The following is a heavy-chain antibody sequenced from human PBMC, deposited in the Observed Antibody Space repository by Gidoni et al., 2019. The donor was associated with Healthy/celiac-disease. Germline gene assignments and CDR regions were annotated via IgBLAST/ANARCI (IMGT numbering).Heavy chain of an antibody. V-gene: IGHV3-23*01. CDR2: ISGSGGST. J-gene: IGHJ4*02. CDR1: GFTFSSYA. D-gene: IGHD5-18*01. Sequence: EVQLLESGGGLVQPGGSLRLSCAASGFTFSSYAMSWVRQAPGKGLEWVSAISGSGGSTYYADSVKGRFTISRDNSKNTLYLQMNSLRAEDTAVYYCAKPQWIQLWLPPQNIDYWGQGTLVTVSS. CDR3: AKPQWIQLWLPPQNIDY.